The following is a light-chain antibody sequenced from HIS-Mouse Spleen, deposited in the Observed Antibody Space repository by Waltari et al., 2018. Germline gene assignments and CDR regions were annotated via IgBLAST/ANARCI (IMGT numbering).Light chain of an antibody. V-gene: IGLV1-47*01. CDR3: AAWDDSLSGPV. J-gene: IGLJ3*02. CDR1: SSNIGSNY. Sequence: QSVLTQPPSASGTPGQRVTISCSGSSSNIGSNYVYWYQQLPGTAPNLLISRNNQRPSGVPDRFSGAKSGTSASLAISGVRSEEEADYYCAAWDDSLSGPVFGGGTKLTVL. CDR2: RNN.